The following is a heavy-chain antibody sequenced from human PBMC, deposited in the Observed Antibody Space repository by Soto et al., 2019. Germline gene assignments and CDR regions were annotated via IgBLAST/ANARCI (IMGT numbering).Heavy chain of an antibody. V-gene: IGHV4-59*01. CDR2: VYYTGST. CDR3: ARTRMIESWIDY. J-gene: IGHJ4*01. CDR1: GDSISTYY. D-gene: IGHD2-21*01. Sequence: QVQLQESGPGLMKPSETLSLTCDVSGDSISTYYWSWIRQPPGKGLEWIGYVYYTGSTLYNPSLESRVTLSIDMSKKQVSLKLNSVIAADTAVYYCARTRMIESWIDYWGHGTLVTVSS.